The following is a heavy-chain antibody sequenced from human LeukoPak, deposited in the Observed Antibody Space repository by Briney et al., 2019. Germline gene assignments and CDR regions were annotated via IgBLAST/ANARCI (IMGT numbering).Heavy chain of an antibody. J-gene: IGHJ5*02. CDR1: GGSISSYY. CDR3: ARFYSNYVTNWFDP. CDR2: IYYSGST. Sequence: SETLSLTCTVSGGSISSYYWSWIRQPPGKGLEWIGYIYYSGSTNYNPSLKSRVTISVDTSKNQFSLKLGSVTAADTAVYYCARFYSNYVTNWFDPWGQGTLVTVSS. D-gene: IGHD4-11*01. V-gene: IGHV4-59*08.